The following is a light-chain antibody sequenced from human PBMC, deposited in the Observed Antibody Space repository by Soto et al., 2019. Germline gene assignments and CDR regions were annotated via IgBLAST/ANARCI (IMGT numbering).Light chain of an antibody. V-gene: IGKV1-5*01. CDR2: DAS. CDR1: QSISSW. Sequence: DIQMTQSPSTLSASVGDRVTITCRASQSISSWLAWYQQKPGKAPKLLIYDASSLESGVPSRFSGSGSVTEFTLTISSLQPDDFATYYCQQYNSYSPWTFGHGTKVEI. J-gene: IGKJ1*01. CDR3: QQYNSYSPWT.